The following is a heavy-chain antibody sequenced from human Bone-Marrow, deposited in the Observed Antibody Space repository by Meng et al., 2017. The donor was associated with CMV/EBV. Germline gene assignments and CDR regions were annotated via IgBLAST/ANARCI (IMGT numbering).Heavy chain of an antibody. D-gene: IGHD2-2*01. Sequence: SVKVSCQASGCTFSSYAISWVRQAPGQGLEWMGGIIPIFGTANYAQKFQGRVTITTDESTSTAYMELSSLRSEDTAVYYCARVIVVVPAALTNPRYYYYGMDVWGQGTTVTVSS. CDR1: GCTFSSYA. J-gene: IGHJ6*02. CDR3: ARVIVVVPAALTNPRYYYYGMDV. V-gene: IGHV1-69*05. CDR2: IIPIFGTA.